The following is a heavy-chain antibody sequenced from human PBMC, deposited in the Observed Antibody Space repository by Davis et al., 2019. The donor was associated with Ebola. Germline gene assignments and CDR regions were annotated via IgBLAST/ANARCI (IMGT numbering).Heavy chain of an antibody. J-gene: IGHJ5*02. V-gene: IGHV3-7*01. D-gene: IGHD1-1*01. Sequence: GESLKISCAASGFTFSSYAMSWVRQAPGKGLEWVANIKQDGSEKYYVDSVKGRFTISRDNAKNSLYLQMNSLRAEDTAVYYCAKYITTSPSRYFDPWGQGTLVTVSS. CDR2: IKQDGSEK. CDR3: AKYITTSPSRYFDP. CDR1: GFTFSSYA.